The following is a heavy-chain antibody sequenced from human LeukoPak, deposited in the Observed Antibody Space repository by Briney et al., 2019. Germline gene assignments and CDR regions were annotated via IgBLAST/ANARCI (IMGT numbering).Heavy chain of an antibody. V-gene: IGHV3-53*01. Sequence: GGSLRLSCAASGFAVSRNYMTWVRQAPGKGLECVSIIYSGGTTYYADSVKGRFTISRDNSKNTLYLQMNSLRAEDTAVYYCARALQWLVQSDYWGQGTLVTVSS. D-gene: IGHD6-19*01. CDR3: ARALQWLVQSDY. J-gene: IGHJ4*02. CDR2: IYSGGTT. CDR1: GFAVSRNY.